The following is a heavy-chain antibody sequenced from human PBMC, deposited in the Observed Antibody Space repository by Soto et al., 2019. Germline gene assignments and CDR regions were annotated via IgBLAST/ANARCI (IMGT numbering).Heavy chain of an antibody. V-gene: IGHV3-11*01. CDR2: ISSTGGTI. Sequence: GGSLRLSCAASGFTFSDYYTNWIRQAPGKGLEWVSYISSTGGTIYYAESVKGRFTISRDNANNSLSLQMNSLRAEDTALYYCARDPIAVAGTGFDYWGQGTLVTVSS. CDR1: GFTFSDYY. D-gene: IGHD6-19*01. J-gene: IGHJ4*02. CDR3: ARDPIAVAGTGFDY.